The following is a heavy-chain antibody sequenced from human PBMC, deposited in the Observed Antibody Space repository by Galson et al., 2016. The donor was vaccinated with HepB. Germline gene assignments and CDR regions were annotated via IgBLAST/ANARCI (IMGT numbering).Heavy chain of an antibody. V-gene: IGHV1-69*06. CDR3: ARLGYSDFGTYGFAFDF. J-gene: IGHJ3*01. CDR2: IMPFLGPA. CDR1: GDTFNTYG. Sequence: SVKVSCKASGDTFNTYGISWVRQAPGQGLEWMGGIMPFLGPANYAQKFQGRVTITADKSTSTVYVEVSSLRSEDTAVYYCARLGYSDFGTYGFAFDFWGQGTMVTVSS. D-gene: IGHD2-8*01.